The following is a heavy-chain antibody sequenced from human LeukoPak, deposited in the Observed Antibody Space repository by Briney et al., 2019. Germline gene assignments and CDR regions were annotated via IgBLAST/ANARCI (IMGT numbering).Heavy chain of an antibody. CDR1: GFTFSSYA. V-gene: IGHV3-30-3*01. D-gene: IGHD3-10*01. Sequence: GGSLRLSCAASGFTFSSYAMHWVRQAPGKGLEWVAVISYDGSNKYYADSVKGRFTISRDNSKNTLYLQMNSLRAEDTAVYYCAKGRGAFDIWGQGTMVTVSS. CDR2: ISYDGSNK. J-gene: IGHJ3*02. CDR3: AKGRGAFDI.